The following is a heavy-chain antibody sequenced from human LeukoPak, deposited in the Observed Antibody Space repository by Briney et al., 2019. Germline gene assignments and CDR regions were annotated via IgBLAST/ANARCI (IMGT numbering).Heavy chain of an antibody. V-gene: IGHV3-33*01. CDR3: ARVRKDYGDYAFVY. J-gene: IGHJ4*02. D-gene: IGHD4-17*01. CDR2: IWYDGSNK. Sequence: GSLRLSCAASGFTFSSYGMHWVRQAPGKGLEWVAVIWYDGSNKYYADSVKGRFTISRDNSKNTLYLQMNSLRAEDTAVYYCARVRKDYGDYAFVYWGQGTLVTVSS. CDR1: GFTFSSYG.